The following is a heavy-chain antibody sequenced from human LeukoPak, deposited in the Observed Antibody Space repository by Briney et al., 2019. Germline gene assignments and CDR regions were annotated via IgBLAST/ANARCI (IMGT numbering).Heavy chain of an antibody. CDR1: GFTFSSYA. CDR2: ISGSGGST. Sequence: GGSLRLSCAASGFTFSSYAMSWVREAPGKGLEWVSAISGSGGSTYYADSVKGRFTISRDNSKNTLYLQMNSLRAEDTVVYYCAKVYYDILTGYYSDAFDIWGQGTMVTVSS. V-gene: IGHV3-23*01. J-gene: IGHJ3*02. CDR3: AKVYYDILTGYYSDAFDI. D-gene: IGHD3-9*01.